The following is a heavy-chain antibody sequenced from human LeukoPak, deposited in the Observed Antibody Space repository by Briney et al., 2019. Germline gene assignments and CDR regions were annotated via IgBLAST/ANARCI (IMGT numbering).Heavy chain of an antibody. V-gene: IGHV1-2*02. D-gene: IGHD2-2*01. CDR3: AREGGRYCSSTSCYLYY. CDR1: GYTFTGYY. Sequence: ASVKVSCKASGYTFTGYYMHWVRPAPGQGLEWMGWINPNSGGTNYAQKFQGRVTMTRDTSISTAYMELSRLRSDDTAVYYCAREGGRYCSSTSCYLYYWGQGTPVTVSP. CDR2: INPNSGGT. J-gene: IGHJ4*02.